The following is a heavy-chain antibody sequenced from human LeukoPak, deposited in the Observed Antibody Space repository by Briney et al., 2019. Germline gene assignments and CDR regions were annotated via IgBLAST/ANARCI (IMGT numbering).Heavy chain of an antibody. CDR1: GFTFSSYS. Sequence: GGSPRLSCAVSGFTFSSYSMSCVRQAPGKGLEWVSSIRSSGNYQYYADSVKGRFTIFRDNAKNSLYLQMNSLRAEDTAVYYCAKGKGSVAGATNDYWGQGTLVTVSS. CDR3: AKGKGSVAGATNDY. D-gene: IGHD6-19*01. V-gene: IGHV3-21*01. J-gene: IGHJ4*02. CDR2: IRSSGNYQ.